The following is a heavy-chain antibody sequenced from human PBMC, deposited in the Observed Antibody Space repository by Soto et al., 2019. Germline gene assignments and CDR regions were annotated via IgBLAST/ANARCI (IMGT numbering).Heavy chain of an antibody. D-gene: IGHD4-4*01. V-gene: IGHV4-59*01. J-gene: IGHJ6*02. CDR3: ARDGYTVTPNYYYGMDV. CDR1: GGSISSYY. Sequence: SETLSLTCTVSGGSISSYYWSWIRQPPGKGLEWIGYIYHSGSTNYNPSLKSRVTISVDTFKNQFSLKLSSVTAADTAVYYCARDGYTVTPNYYYGMDVWGQGTTVTVSS. CDR2: IYHSGST.